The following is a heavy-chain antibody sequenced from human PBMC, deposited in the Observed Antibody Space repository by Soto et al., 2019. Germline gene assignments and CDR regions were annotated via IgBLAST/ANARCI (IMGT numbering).Heavy chain of an antibody. CDR1: GFIFSTFG. CDR2: ISNDGSIK. D-gene: IGHD6-19*01. CDR3: VKDRYSSGCYPVVGH. Sequence: WGSLRLSCAASGFIFSTFGMHWVRQAPGKGLEWVAVISNDGSIKYYADSVKGRFSISRDNSKNTLYVQMNSLKVEDTAVYYCVKDRYSSGCYPVVGHWGQGTLVIVSA. V-gene: IGHV3-30*18. J-gene: IGHJ4*02.